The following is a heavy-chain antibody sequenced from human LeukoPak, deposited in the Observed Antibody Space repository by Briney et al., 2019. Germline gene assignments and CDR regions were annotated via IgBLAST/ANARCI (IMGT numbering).Heavy chain of an antibody. V-gene: IGHV3-23*01. J-gene: IGHJ5*02. CDR2: ISGSGGST. CDR3: AKDSFATVTNWFDP. CDR1: GFTFSSYA. D-gene: IGHD4-17*01. Sequence: GGSLRLSCAASGFTFSSYAMSWVRQAPGKGLEWVSAISGSGGSTYYAGSVKGRFTISRDNSKNTLYLQMNSLRAEDTAVYYCAKDSFATVTNWFDPWGQGTLVTVSS.